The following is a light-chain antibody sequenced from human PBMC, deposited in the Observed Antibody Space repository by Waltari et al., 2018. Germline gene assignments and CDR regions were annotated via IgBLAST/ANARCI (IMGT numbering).Light chain of an antibody. J-gene: IGKJ3*01. Sequence: DIQLTQSPSFLSVSVGDRVTITCRASQGISSSLAWYQQKPGKAPKLLIYAASSLQSGVPSRFSGRGSETDFTLTISSLQPEDFATYYCQQSYSTPHFGPGTKVDIK. CDR3: QQSYSTPH. V-gene: IGKV1-39*01. CDR2: AAS. CDR1: QGISSS.